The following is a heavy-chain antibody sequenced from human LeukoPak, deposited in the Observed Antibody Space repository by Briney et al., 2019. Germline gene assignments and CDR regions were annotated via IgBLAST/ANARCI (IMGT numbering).Heavy chain of an antibody. CDR1: GFTFSIFR. CDR3: AKEFGVLLLYYFDN. J-gene: IGHJ4*02. CDR2: ISFVGSSK. D-gene: IGHD3-10*01. Sequence: GRSLRLSCAASGFTFSIFRMHWVRQAPGKGLEWLAFISFVGSSKYYADSVKGRFTTSRDNSKNTLYLQMNSLRAEDTAVYYCAKEFGVLLLYYFDNWGQGSLVTVSS. V-gene: IGHV3-30*18.